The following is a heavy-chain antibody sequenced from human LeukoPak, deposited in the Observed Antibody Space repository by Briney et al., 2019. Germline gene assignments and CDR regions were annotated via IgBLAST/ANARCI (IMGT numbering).Heavy chain of an antibody. CDR2: IYYSGST. D-gene: IGHD1-26*01. CDR3: ARRFSGSYYDAFDI. Sequence: SETLSLTCTVSGGSISSYYWSWIRQPPGKGLEWIGYIYYSGSTNYNPFLKSRVTISVDTSKNQFSLKLSSVTAADTAVYYCARRFSGSYYDAFDIWGQGTMVTVSS. CDR1: GGSISSYY. J-gene: IGHJ3*02. V-gene: IGHV4-59*08.